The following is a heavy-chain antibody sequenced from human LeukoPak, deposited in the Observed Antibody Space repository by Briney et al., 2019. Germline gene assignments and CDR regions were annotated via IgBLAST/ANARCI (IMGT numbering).Heavy chain of an antibody. J-gene: IGHJ4*02. CDR2: ISSGSRTI. CDR1: GFTFSNYG. Sequence: PGGSLRLSCAASGFTFSNYGMNWVRQAPGKGLEWVSYISSGSRTINYADSVKGRLTVSRDKAKNSLYLQMNSLRAEGTAVYYCARGGSSRPDYWGQGTLVTVSS. CDR3: ARGGSSRPDY. V-gene: IGHV3-48*01.